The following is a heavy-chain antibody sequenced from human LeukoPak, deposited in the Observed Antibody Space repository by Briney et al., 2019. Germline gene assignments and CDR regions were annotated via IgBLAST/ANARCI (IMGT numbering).Heavy chain of an antibody. CDR1: GFTFSSHA. V-gene: IGHV3-30*01. Sequence: GGSLRLSCAASGFTFSSHAMHWVRQAPGKGLEWVAVISYDGSNKYYADSVRGRFTISRDNSKNTLYLQMNSLRAEDTAVYYCARESQYSSSWYDYWGQGTLVAVSS. CDR2: ISYDGSNK. CDR3: ARESQYSSSWYDY. J-gene: IGHJ4*02. D-gene: IGHD6-13*01.